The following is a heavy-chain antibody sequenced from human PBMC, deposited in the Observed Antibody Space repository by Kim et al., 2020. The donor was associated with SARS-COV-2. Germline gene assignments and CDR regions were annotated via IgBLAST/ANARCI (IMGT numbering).Heavy chain of an antibody. D-gene: IGHD3-10*01. CDR3: ARSGGTFYYDSGSYSGWYFDL. V-gene: IGHV4-39*07. J-gene: IGHJ2*01. CDR2: IYYSGST. Sequence: SETLSLTCTVSGGSISSTSYYWGWIRQPPGKGLEWIGSIYYSGSTYYNPSLKSRVTISVDMSKNQFSLKLSSVTAADTAVYYCARSGGTFYYDSGSYSGWYFDLWGRGTLVTVSS. CDR1: GGSISSTSYY.